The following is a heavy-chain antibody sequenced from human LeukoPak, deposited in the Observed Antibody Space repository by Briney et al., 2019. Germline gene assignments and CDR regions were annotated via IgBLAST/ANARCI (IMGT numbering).Heavy chain of an antibody. CDR2: MNPNTGNT. Sequence: GASVNVSCKASVYTFTSYVINWVRQASGQGLEWMGWMNPNTGNTRYPQKFQGRVTITRHTSISTVYMSLNRLRYKDTAVYYCARGVGATISYYHYYIDVWGKGTTVTVSS. CDR3: ARGVGATISYYHYYIDV. V-gene: IGHV1-8*03. D-gene: IGHD1-26*01. J-gene: IGHJ6*03. CDR1: VYTFTSYV.